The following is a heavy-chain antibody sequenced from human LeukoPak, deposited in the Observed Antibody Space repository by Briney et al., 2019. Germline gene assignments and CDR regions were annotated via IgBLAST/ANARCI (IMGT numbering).Heavy chain of an antibody. J-gene: IGHJ4*02. D-gene: IGHD1-26*01. CDR2: NTYFGSA. CDR3: ARDQEYSGSYYRYFDY. V-gene: IGHV4-61*01. CDR1: GGSVSSNSNY. Sequence: SETLSLTCTVSGGSVSSNSNYWSWIRQPPGKGLEWIGYNTYFGSASYNPSLKSRVTISVDTSKNQFSLKLSSVTAADTAVYYCARDQEYSGSYYRYFDYWGQGTLVTVSS.